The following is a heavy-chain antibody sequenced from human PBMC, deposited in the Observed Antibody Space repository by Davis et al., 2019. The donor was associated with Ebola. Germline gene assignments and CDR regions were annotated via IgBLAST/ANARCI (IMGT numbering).Heavy chain of an antibody. CDR1: GFPFSNYW. D-gene: IGHD2-21*02. J-gene: IGHJ4*02. CDR3: AKLCGGDCYSKFYFDY. Sequence: PGGSLRLSCAASGFPFSNYWMSWARQAPGKGLECVAHIKEDGSKEFYVDSVKGRFTVSRDNSKNTLYLQMNSLRAEDTAVYYCAKLCGGDCYSKFYFDYWGQGTLVTVSS. V-gene: IGHV3-7*01. CDR2: IKEDGSKE.